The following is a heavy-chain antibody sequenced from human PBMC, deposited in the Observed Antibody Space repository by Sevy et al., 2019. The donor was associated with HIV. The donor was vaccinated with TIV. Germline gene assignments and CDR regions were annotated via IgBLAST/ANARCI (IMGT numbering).Heavy chain of an antibody. V-gene: IGHV3-23*01. CDR2: VTSDGAT. Sequence: GGSLRLSCVASGLTFTTTGMSWVRQAPGKGLEWVAGVTSDGATYYADSVRDRFTVSRDNSKNTLYLQLNSLRADDTXXXXXXXXXXXXITDLDYWGQGTLVTVSS. D-gene: IGHD1-20*01. J-gene: IGHJ4*02. CDR1: GLTFTTTG. CDR3: XXXXXXXITDLDY.